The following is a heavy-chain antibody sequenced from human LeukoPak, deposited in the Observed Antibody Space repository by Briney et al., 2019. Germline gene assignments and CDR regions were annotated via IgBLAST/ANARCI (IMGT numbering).Heavy chain of an antibody. CDR2: IKSKTDGGTT. Sequence: GGSLRLSCAASGFTFSNAWMSWVCQAPGKGPEWVGRIKSKTDGGTTDYAAPVKGRFTISRDDSKNTLYLQMNSLKTEDTAVYYCTTEGRYCGGDCYWNYWGQGTLVTVSS. CDR3: TTEGRYCGGDCYWNY. V-gene: IGHV3-15*01. D-gene: IGHD2-21*02. J-gene: IGHJ4*02. CDR1: GFTFSNAW.